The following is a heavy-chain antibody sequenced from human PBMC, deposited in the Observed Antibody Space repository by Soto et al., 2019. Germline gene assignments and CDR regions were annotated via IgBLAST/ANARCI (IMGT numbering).Heavy chain of an antibody. CDR1: GFTFSSYS. Sequence: EVQLVESGGGLVKPGGSLRLSCAASGFTFSSYSMNWVRQAPGKGLEWVSSISSSSSYIYYADSVKGRFTISRDNAKNSLYLQMNSLRDEETAVYCCARDPPCGYSYVLPDAFGIWGQGTMVTVSS. V-gene: IGHV3-21*01. J-gene: IGHJ3*02. CDR2: ISSSSSYI. CDR3: ARDPPCGYSYVLPDAFGI. D-gene: IGHD5-18*01.